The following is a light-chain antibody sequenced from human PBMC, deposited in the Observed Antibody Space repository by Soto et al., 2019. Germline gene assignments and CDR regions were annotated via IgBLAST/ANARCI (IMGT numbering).Light chain of an antibody. CDR3: TSYTSRTNWV. CDR1: SSDVGGYNY. V-gene: IGLV2-14*01. Sequence: QSALTQPASVSGSPGQSITISCTGTSSDVGGYNYVSWYQHHPGKAPKLMIYEVSNRPSGVSNRFSGSKSGNTASLTISGLQAEDEADSYCTSYTSRTNWVFGVGTKVTVL. CDR2: EVS. J-gene: IGLJ3*02.